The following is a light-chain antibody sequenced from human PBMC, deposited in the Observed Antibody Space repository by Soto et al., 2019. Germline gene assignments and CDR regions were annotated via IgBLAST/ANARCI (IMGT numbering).Light chain of an antibody. CDR1: SCDVGGYNY. CDR3: GSYAGYNKYV. CDR2: EVS. J-gene: IGLJ1*01. Sequence: QSALTQPPSASGSPGQTVTISCTGTSCDVGGYNYVSWYQQHPGKAPKVMIYEVSKRPSGVPDRFSGSKSGNTASLTVSGLQAEDEADYYCGSYAGYNKYVFGTGTKLTVL. V-gene: IGLV2-8*01.